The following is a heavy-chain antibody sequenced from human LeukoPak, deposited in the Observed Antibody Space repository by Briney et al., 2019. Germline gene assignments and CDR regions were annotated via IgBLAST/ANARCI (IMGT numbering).Heavy chain of an antibody. D-gene: IGHD6-13*01. J-gene: IGHJ4*02. CDR2: INPSGGST. V-gene: IGHV1-46*01. CDR3: ARDGTSPFDY. Sequence: ASVKVSCKASGYTFTNFGISWVRQAPGQGLEWMGIINPSGGSTSYAQKFQGRVTMTRDMSTSTVYMELSSLRSEDTAVYYCARDGTSPFDYWGQGTLVTVSS. CDR1: GYTFTNFG.